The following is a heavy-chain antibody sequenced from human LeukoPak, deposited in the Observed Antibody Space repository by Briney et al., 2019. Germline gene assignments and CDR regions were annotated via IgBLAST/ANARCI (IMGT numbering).Heavy chain of an antibody. D-gene: IGHD3-10*01. CDR3: ARVTSGSYALWDRTKNWFDP. J-gene: IGHJ5*02. V-gene: IGHV1-69*01. CDR1: GGTFSSYA. Sequence: GSSVKVSCKASGGTFSSYAISWVRQAPGQGLEWMGGIIPIFGTANYAQKFQGRVTITADESTSTAYMELSSLRSEDTAVYYCARVTSGSYALWDRTKNWFDPWGQGTLVTVSS. CDR2: IIPIFGTA.